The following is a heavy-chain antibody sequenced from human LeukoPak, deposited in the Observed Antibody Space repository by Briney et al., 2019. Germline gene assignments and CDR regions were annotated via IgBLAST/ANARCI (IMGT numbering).Heavy chain of an antibody. D-gene: IGHD1-1*01. Sequence: GGSLRLSCAASGFAFSTYEMNLVRQAPGKALEWVSHISSSGSTIYYADSVKGRFTISRDNAKNSLYLQMNSLRAEDTAVCYCARAGNYFEYWGQGTLVTVSS. CDR1: GFAFSTYE. V-gene: IGHV3-48*03. J-gene: IGHJ4*02. CDR3: ARAGNYFEY. CDR2: ISSSGSTI.